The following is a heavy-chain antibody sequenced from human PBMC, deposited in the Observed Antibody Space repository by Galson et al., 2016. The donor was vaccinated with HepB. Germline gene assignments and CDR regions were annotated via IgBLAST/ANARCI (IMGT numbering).Heavy chain of an antibody. CDR2: IRSKANNYAT. D-gene: IGHD3-22*01. Sequence: SLRLSCAASGFTFSGSAIHWVRQASGKGLEWIGRIRSKANNYATAYVASVKGRFTISRDDSKNTAYLQMNSLKTEDTAVYYCTRPHYYDSSGFYSYYYYYGMDVWGRGTTVTVSS. CDR3: TRPHYYDSSGFYSYYYYYGMDV. V-gene: IGHV3-73*01. J-gene: IGHJ6*02. CDR1: GFTFSGSA.